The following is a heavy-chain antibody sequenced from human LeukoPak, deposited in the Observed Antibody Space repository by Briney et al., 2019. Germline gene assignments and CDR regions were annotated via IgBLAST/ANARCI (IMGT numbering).Heavy chain of an antibody. J-gene: IGHJ3*02. D-gene: IGHD5-12*01. CDR2: ISGSGGST. CDR3: ARLEMATDAFDI. V-gene: IGHV3-23*01. CDR1: GFTFSSYA. Sequence: GGSLRLSCAASGFTFSSYAMSWVRQAPGKGLEWVSAISGSGGSTYYADSVEGRFTISRDNSKNTLYLQMNSLRAEDTAVYYCARLEMATDAFDIWGQGTMVTVSS.